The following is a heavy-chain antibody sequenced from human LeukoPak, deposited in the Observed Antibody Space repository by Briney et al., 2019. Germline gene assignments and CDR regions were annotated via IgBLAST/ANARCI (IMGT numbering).Heavy chain of an antibody. CDR1: GLTFSIYW. J-gene: IGHJ3*02. V-gene: IGHV3-7*03. Sequence: PGGSLRLSCAASGLTFSIYWMTWVRQAPGKGLEWVANIKQDGSEKYYVDSVKGRFTISRDNAKNSLYLQMNSLRAEDTALYYCAKVGHDYGDYGEAFDIWGQGTMVTVSS. D-gene: IGHD4-17*01. CDR2: IKQDGSEK. CDR3: AKVGHDYGDYGEAFDI.